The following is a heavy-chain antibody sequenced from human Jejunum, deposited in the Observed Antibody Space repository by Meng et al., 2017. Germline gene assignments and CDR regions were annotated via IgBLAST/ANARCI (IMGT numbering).Heavy chain of an antibody. CDR3: ARDRGGAPFDY. CDR2: ICADGNTK. V-gene: IGHV3-33*01. D-gene: IGHD3-10*01. CDR1: GFSLSSSG. J-gene: IGHJ4*02. Sequence: GESLKISCAASGFSLSSSGMHWVRQAPGKGLEWVAVICADGNTKDYPDSVKGRFTISRDSSKNTLYLQMNSLRADDTAVYYCARDRGGAPFDYWGQGTLV.